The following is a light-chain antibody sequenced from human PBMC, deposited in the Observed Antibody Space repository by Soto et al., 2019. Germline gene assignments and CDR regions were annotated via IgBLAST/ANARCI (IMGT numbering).Light chain of an antibody. Sequence: ETVLTQSPCTLSLSPGERDTLSCRASQSVSNNYLAWYQQKPGQAPRLLIYGASNRATGIPDRFSGSGSGTDFTLTISRLEPEDFAVYYCQQYGSSGTFGQGTKV. CDR3: QQYGSSGT. CDR2: GAS. J-gene: IGKJ1*01. V-gene: IGKV3-20*01. CDR1: QSVSNNY.